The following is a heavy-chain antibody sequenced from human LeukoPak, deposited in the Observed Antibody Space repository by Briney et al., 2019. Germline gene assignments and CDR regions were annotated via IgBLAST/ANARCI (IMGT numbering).Heavy chain of an antibody. CDR2: MNPNSGNT. J-gene: IGHJ5*02. Sequence: ASVKVSCKASGYTFSSSDINWVRQATGQGLEWMGWMNPNSGNTGYAQKFQGRVTMTRNTSISTAYMELSSLRSEDTAVYYCARGRMVRGVTWWFDPWGQGTLVTVSS. CDR1: GYTFSSSD. D-gene: IGHD3-10*01. V-gene: IGHV1-8*02. CDR3: ARGRMVRGVTWWFDP.